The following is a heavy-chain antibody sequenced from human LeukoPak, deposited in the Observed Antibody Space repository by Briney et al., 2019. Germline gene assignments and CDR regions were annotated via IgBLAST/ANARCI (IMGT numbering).Heavy chain of an antibody. CDR3: ATLGNYYYDSSGTGDY. Sequence: SETLSLTCTVSGGSISSYYWSWIRQPPGKGLEWIGYIYYSGSTNYNPSLKSRVTISADTSKNQFSLKLSSVTAADTAVYYCATLGNYYYDSSGTGDYWGQGTLVTVSS. V-gene: IGHV4-59*01. D-gene: IGHD3-22*01. CDR1: GGSISSYY. CDR2: IYYSGST. J-gene: IGHJ4*02.